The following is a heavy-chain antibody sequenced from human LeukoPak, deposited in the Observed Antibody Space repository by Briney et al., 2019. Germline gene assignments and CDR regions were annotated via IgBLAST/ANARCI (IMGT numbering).Heavy chain of an antibody. CDR2: ISGSGGNT. Sequence: PGGSLRLSCAASGFTFSSYAMSGVRQAPGKGLDWVSAISGSGGNTYYADSVKGRFTISRDNSKNTLYLQMNSLRAEDTAVYYCAKDQYGGNPQYYFDYWGQGTLVTVSS. CDR3: AKDQYGGNPQYYFDY. J-gene: IGHJ4*02. V-gene: IGHV3-23*01. D-gene: IGHD4-23*01. CDR1: GFTFSSYA.